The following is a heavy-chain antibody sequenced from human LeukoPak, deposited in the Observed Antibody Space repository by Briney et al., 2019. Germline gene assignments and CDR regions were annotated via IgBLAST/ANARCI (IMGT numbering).Heavy chain of an antibody. CDR2: IKSKTDGGTT. V-gene: IGHV3-15*01. CDR1: GFTFGNAW. Sequence: PGGSLRLSCAASGFTFGNAWMSWVRQAPGKGLEWVGRIKSKTDGGTTDYAAPVKGRFTISRDDSKNTLYLQMNSPKTEDTAVYYCTTANYYDSSGYYSWGQGTLVTVSS. J-gene: IGHJ5*02. D-gene: IGHD3-22*01. CDR3: TTANYYDSSGYYS.